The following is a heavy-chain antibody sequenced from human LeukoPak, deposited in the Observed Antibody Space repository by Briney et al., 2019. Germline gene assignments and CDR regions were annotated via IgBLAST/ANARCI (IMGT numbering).Heavy chain of an antibody. CDR3: ARESVDTATPFDY. V-gene: IGHV1-69*06. D-gene: IGHD5-18*01. J-gene: IGHJ4*02. CDR2: IIPIFGTA. Sequence: PVKVSCKASGGTFSSYAISWVRQAPGQGLEWMGGIIPIFGTANYAQKFQGRVTITADKSTSTAYMELSRLRSEDTAVYYCARESVDTATPFDYWGQGTLVTVSS. CDR1: GGTFSSYA.